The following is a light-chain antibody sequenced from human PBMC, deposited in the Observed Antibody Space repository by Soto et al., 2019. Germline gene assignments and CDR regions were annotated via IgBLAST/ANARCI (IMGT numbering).Light chain of an antibody. J-gene: IGLJ3*02. Sequence: NFMLTQPHSVSESPGKTVAISCTGSSGIIATNYVQWYQQRPGSAPTTVIYQDKQRPSGVPDRFSGSVDSSSNSASLTISGLQPEDEADYYCQSYDGSNHVVFGGGTQLTVL. CDR1: SGIIATNY. CDR2: QDK. V-gene: IGLV6-57*02. CDR3: QSYDGSNHVV.